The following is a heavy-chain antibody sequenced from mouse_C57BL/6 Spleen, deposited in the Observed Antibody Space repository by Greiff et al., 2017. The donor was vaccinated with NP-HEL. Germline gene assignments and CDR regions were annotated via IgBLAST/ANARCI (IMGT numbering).Heavy chain of an antibody. CDR2: IDPSDSYT. Sequence: VQLQQPGAELVMPGASVKLSCKASGYTFTSYWMHWVKQRPGQGLEWIGEIDPSDSYTNYNQKFKGKSTLTVDKSSSTAYMQLSSLTSEDSAVYYCAGQGGSPYFDYWGQGTTLTVSS. J-gene: IGHJ2*01. D-gene: IGHD1-1*01. V-gene: IGHV1-69*01. CDR3: AGQGGSPYFDY. CDR1: GYTFTSYW.